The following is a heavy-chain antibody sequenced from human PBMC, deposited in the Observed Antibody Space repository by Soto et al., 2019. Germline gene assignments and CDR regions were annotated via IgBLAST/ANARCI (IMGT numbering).Heavy chain of an antibody. J-gene: IGHJ6*03. CDR2: IKQDGSEK. Sequence: GGSLRLSCAASGFTFSSYWMSWVRQAPGKGLEWVANIKQDGSEKYYVDSVKGRFTISRDNAKNSLYLQMNSLRAEDTAVYYCARDGFSGSVPTNYYYYYMDVWGKGTTVTVSS. CDR3: ARDGFSGSVPTNYYYYYMDV. D-gene: IGHD3-10*01. V-gene: IGHV3-7*01. CDR1: GFTFSSYW.